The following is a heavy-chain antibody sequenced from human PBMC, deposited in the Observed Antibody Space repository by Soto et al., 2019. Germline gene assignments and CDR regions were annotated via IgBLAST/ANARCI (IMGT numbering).Heavy chain of an antibody. CDR2: IYYSGST. CDR3: AAQQISEYYDFWSGKSAYYYYGMDV. V-gene: IGHV4-59*01. D-gene: IGHD3-3*01. Sequence: PSETLSLTCTVSGGSISSYYWSWIRQPPGKGLEWIGYIYYSGSTNYNPSLKSRVTITVDTSKNQFSLKLSSVTAADTAVYYCAAQQISEYYDFWSGKSAYYYYGMDVWGQGTTVTVSS. CDR1: GGSISSYY. J-gene: IGHJ6*02.